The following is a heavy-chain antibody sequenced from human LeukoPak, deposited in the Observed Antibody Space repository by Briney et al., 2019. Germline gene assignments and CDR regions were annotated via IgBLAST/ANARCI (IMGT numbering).Heavy chain of an antibody. V-gene: IGHV3-9*03. CDR3: AKDMQGFKSTVTTPRPLDV. D-gene: IGHD4-17*01. J-gene: IGHJ6*04. CDR2: ISWNSGSI. CDR1: GFTFSSYW. Sequence: PGGSLRLSCAASGFTFSSYWMSWVRQAPGKGLEWVSGISWNSGSIGYADSVKGRFTISRDNAKNSLYLQMNSLRAEDMALYYCAKDMQGFKSTVTTPRPLDVWGKGTTVTVSS.